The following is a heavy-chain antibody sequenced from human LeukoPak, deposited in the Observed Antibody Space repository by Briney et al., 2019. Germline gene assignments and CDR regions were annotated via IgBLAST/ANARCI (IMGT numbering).Heavy chain of an antibody. CDR2: ISIDGSLT. J-gene: IGHJ6*03. CDR1: GFTLSSYW. V-gene: IGHV3-74*01. D-gene: IGHD6-6*01. CDR3: ATEVETSHNYYMDV. Sequence: TGGSLRLSCAASGFTLSSYWMQWVRQAPGKGLVWVSRISIDGSLTTYADYVKGRFTISRDNAKNTLYLEMNSLRADDTAVYYFATEVETSHNYYMDVWGKGTTVTVSS.